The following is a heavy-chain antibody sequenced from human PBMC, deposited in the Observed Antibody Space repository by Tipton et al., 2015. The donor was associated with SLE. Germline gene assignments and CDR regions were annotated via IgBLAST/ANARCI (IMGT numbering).Heavy chain of an antibody. J-gene: IGHJ4*02. CDR2: INPSGST. CDR1: GGSFSDYY. CDR3: ARGKY. Sequence: TLSLTYAVYGGSFSDYYWSWIRQPPGKGLEWIGEINPSGSTNYNPSLKSRVTISVDTSKNQFSLKLSSVTAADTAVYYCARGKYWGQGTLVTVSS. V-gene: IGHV4-34*01.